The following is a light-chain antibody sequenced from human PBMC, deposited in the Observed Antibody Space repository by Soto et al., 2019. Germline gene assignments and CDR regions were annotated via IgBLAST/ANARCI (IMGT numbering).Light chain of an antibody. J-gene: IGLJ2*01. CDR1: TGAVTSGHY. V-gene: IGLV7-46*01. CDR2: DTS. CDR3: LLSYSGARV. Sequence: QAVVTQEPSLTVSPGGTVTLTCGSSTGAVTSGHYPYWFQQEPGQAPGTLISDTSNKHSWTPARFSGSLLGGKAALTLSGAQPEDEAEYYCLLSYSGARVFGGGTKLTVL.